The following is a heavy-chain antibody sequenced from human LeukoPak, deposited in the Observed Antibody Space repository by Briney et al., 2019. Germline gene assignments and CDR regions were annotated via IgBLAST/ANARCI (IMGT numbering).Heavy chain of an antibody. CDR3: ARGPFLGSGWYVDY. CDR2: ISAFDADT. Sequence: ASVKVSCKASGYTFTNYGFTWVRQAPGQGLEWMGWISAFDADTHYARTFQGRVTMTTDSSTTTAYMELRSLRSDDTAVYFCARGPFLGSGWYVDYWGQGTLVTVSS. J-gene: IGHJ4*02. D-gene: IGHD6-19*01. V-gene: IGHV1-18*01. CDR1: GYTFTNYG.